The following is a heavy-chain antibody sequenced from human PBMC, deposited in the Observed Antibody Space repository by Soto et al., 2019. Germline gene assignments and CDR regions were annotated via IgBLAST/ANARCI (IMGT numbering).Heavy chain of an antibody. J-gene: IGHJ6*02. CDR2: IYPGDSDT. D-gene: IGHD6-19*01. Sequence: GESLKISCMGSGYKVSTWHNFTSYWIAWVRQMPGEGLEWMGIIYPGDSDTRYSPSFQGQVTISADKSINTAYLQWSSLKASDTAMYYCARSRRGAYSSGWYSLSGYYNYGIDVWGQGTTVTVSS. V-gene: IGHV5-51*01. CDR1: GYKVSTWHNFTSYW. CDR3: ARSRRGAYSSGWYSLSGYYNYGIDV.